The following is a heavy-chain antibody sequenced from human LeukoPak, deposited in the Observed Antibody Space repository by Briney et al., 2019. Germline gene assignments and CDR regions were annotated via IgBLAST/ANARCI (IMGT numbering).Heavy chain of an antibody. V-gene: IGHV3-53*04. J-gene: IGHJ4*02. CDR2: IYSGGST. CDR1: GFTVSSNY. CDR3: AKSRDGYNFFFDY. Sequence: GSLRLSCAASGFTVSSNYMSWVRQAPGKGLGWVSVIYSGGSTYYADSVKGRFTISRHNSKNTLYLQMNSLRAEDTAVYYCAKSRDGYNFFFDYWGQGTLVTVSS. D-gene: IGHD5-24*01.